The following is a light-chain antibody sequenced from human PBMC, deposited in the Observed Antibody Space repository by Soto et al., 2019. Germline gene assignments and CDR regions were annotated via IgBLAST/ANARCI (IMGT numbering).Light chain of an antibody. CDR1: QSISSY. J-gene: IGKJ2*01. CDR2: AAS. CDR3: QQSYSTPHT. Sequence: DIQMTQSPSSLSASVGDRVTITCRASQSISSYLNWYKQKPGKAPKPLIYAASSLQSGVPSRFSGSGSVTDFTLTISSLQPEDYATYYCQQSYSTPHTFGQGTKLEIK. V-gene: IGKV1-39*01.